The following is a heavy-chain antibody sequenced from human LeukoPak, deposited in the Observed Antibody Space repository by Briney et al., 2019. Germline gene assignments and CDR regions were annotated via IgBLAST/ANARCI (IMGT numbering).Heavy chain of an antibody. CDR1: RFTFSDYY. Sequence: GGSLRLSCAASRFTFSDYYMNWIRQAPGKGLEWVYTISYADSVRGRFTISRDNTKNSLYLQMDSLTAEDTAVYYCARDGGSGWPFDYWGQGILVAVSS. D-gene: IGHD6-19*01. CDR3: ARDGGSGWPFDY. CDR2: TI. J-gene: IGHJ4*02. V-gene: IGHV3-11*01.